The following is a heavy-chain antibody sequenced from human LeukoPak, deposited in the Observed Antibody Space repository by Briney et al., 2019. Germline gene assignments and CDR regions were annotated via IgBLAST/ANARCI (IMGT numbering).Heavy chain of an antibody. V-gene: IGHV4-59*01. CDR1: GGSLSSYY. CDR2: IYCSGST. D-gene: IGHD1-26*01. CDR3: ARDSGSSPRFDY. Sequence: SETLSLTCTVSGGSLSSYYWSWIRQPPGKGLEWIGYIYCSGSTNYNPSLKSRVTISVDTSKNQFSLKLSSVTAADTAVYYCARDSGSSPRFDYWGQGTLVTVSS. J-gene: IGHJ4*02.